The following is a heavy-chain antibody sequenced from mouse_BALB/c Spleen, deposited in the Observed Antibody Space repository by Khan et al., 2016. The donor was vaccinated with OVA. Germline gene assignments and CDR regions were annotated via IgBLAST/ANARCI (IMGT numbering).Heavy chain of an antibody. CDR2: IDPFSGGT. D-gene: IGHD2-2*01. J-gene: IGHJ3*01. V-gene: IGHV1S135*01. CDR1: GYSFTNYY. CDR3: TRHGFVAWFTY. Sequence: EVQLQQSGPELMKPGASVKISCKASGYSFTNYYIHWVIQSHGKSLEWIGYIDPFSGGTTYNQKFKGKATLTVDKSSSTAYIHLSNLTSEDASVYYCTRHGFVAWFTYWGQGTLVTVSA.